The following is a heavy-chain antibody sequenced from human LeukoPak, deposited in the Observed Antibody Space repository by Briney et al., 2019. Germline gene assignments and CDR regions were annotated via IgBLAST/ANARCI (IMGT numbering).Heavy chain of an antibody. CDR1: GYTFTSYG. J-gene: IGHJ3*02. CDR2: IIPIFGTA. CDR3: AGDPEVRDAFDI. V-gene: IGHV1-69*06. D-gene: IGHD1-14*01. Sequence: ASVKVSCKASGYTFTSYGITWVRQAPGQGLEWMGGIIPIFGTANYAQKFQGRVTITADKSTSTAYMELSSLRSEDTAVYYCAGDPEVRDAFDIWGQGTMVTVSS.